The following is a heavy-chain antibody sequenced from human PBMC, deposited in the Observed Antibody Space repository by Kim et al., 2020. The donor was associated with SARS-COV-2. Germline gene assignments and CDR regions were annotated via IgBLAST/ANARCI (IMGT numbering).Heavy chain of an antibody. V-gene: IGHV4-59*01. Sequence: NPSLKRRVTISVDTSKNQFSLKLSSVTAADTAVYYCARDKAGTWAQYFDYWGQGTLVTVSS. D-gene: IGHD6-19*01. J-gene: IGHJ4*02. CDR3: ARDKAGTWAQYFDY.